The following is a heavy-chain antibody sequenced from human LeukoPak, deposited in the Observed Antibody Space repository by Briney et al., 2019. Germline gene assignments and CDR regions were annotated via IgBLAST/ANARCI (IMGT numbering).Heavy chain of an antibody. CDR2: IYSGGSR. Sequence: GSLRLSCAASGFTVSSNYMSWVRQAPGKGLEWVSVIYSGGSRYYTDSVEGRFTISRDNSKNTLYLQMDSLRAEDTAVYYCARVRDKSGYYSRNKNAFDIWGQGTMVTVSS. V-gene: IGHV3-53*05. J-gene: IGHJ3*02. CDR3: ARVRDKSGYYSRNKNAFDI. CDR1: GFTVSSNY. D-gene: IGHD3-3*01.